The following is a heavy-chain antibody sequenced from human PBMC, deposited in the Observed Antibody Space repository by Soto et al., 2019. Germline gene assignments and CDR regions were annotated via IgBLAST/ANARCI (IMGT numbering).Heavy chain of an antibody. CDR1: GFTFSSYG. Sequence: QPGGSLRLSCAASGFTFSSYGMHWVRQAPGKGLEWVAVISYDGSNKYYADSVKGRFTISRDNSKNTLYLQMNSLRAEDTAVYYCAKDPWGYYDSSGHPVYWGQGT. CDR2: ISYDGSNK. J-gene: IGHJ4*02. D-gene: IGHD3-22*01. CDR3: AKDPWGYYDSSGHPVY. V-gene: IGHV3-30*18.